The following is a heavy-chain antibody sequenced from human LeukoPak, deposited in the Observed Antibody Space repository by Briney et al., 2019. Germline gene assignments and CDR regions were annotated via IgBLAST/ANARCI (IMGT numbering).Heavy chain of an antibody. CDR1: GYTFTSYG. J-gene: IGHJ4*02. CDR2: ISAYNSNT. Sequence: GASVKVSCKASGYTFTSYGISWVRQAPGQGREWMGWISAYNSNTNYAQKLQGRVTMTTETSTSTGYMELRSLRSEETAVYYCARGRLNRVGATGGMTDYWGQGTLVTVYS. CDR3: ARGRLNRVGATGGMTDY. D-gene: IGHD1-26*01. V-gene: IGHV1-18*01.